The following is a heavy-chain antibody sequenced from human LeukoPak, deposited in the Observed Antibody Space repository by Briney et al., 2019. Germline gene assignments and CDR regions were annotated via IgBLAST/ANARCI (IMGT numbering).Heavy chain of an antibody. D-gene: IGHD6-19*01. CDR2: IDPSDSYT. J-gene: IGHJ4*02. Sequence: GESLRISCKGSGYSFTNYWITWVRQMPGKGLEWMGRIDPSDSYTNYSPSFQGHVTISADKSISTAYLQWSSPKASDTAMYYCARLMSGSASFDYWGQGTLLTVSS. CDR3: ARLMSGSASFDY. CDR1: GYSFTNYW. V-gene: IGHV5-10-1*01.